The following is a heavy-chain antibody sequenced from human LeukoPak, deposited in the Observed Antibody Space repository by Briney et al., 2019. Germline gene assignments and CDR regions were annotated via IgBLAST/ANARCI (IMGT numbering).Heavy chain of an antibody. J-gene: IGHJ4*02. CDR3: NKWGGGGH. Sequence: ASTTVSCTASGYTFTTFGITWIRQSPGQGLEWMGWISPYNGNTNYGLKFQGRLTLTTDTATSTAYMELRSLQSDDPAVYYCNKWGGGGHWGQGTLVSVSS. CDR2: ISPYNGNT. D-gene: IGHD3-16*01. V-gene: IGHV1-18*01. CDR1: GYTFTTFG.